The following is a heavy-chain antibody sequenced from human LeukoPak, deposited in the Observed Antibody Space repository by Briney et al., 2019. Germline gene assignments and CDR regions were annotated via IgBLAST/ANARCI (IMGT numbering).Heavy chain of an antibody. Sequence: ASVNVSYKASRYTFTGYYMHWVRQAPGRALEWLGWINANSGGTDSAQKFQRRVTITRDTSISTPYMELSRPRSDDTAVYYCARATILTGDPVFDYWGQGTLVTVSS. V-gene: IGHV1-2*02. CDR1: RYTFTGYY. J-gene: IGHJ4*02. CDR2: INANSGGT. D-gene: IGHD3-9*01. CDR3: ARATILTGDPVFDY.